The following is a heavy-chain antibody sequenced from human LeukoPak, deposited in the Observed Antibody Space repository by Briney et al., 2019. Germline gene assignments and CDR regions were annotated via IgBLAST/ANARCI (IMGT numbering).Heavy chain of an antibody. D-gene: IGHD2-21*01. CDR1: GGSISSYY. Sequence: SETLSLTCTVSGGSISSYYWSWVRQPPGKGLEWIGYIYYSGSTNYNPSLKSRVTISVDTSKNQCSLKLSSVTAADTAVYYCARDICGGDCYSAYWGQGTLVTVSS. J-gene: IGHJ4*02. CDR2: IYYSGST. V-gene: IGHV4-59*01. CDR3: ARDICGGDCYSAY.